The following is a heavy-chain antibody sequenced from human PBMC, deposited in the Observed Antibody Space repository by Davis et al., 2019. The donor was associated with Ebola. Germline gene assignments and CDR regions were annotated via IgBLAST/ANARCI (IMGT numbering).Heavy chain of an antibody. V-gene: IGHV1-69*10. CDR2: IIPILGIA. CDR3: ARDDCSSTSCYGPVGY. D-gene: IGHD2-2*01. J-gene: IGHJ4*02. Sequence: SVKVSCKASGGTFSSYAISWVRQAPGQGLEWMGGIIPILGIANYAQKLQGRVTMTTDTSTSTAYMELRSLRSDDTAVYYCARDDCSSTSCYGPVGYWGQGTLVTVSS. CDR1: GGTFSSYA.